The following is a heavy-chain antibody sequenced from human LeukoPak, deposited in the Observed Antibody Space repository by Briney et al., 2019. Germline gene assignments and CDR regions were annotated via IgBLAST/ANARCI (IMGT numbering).Heavy chain of an antibody. CDR2: IKSKIDGGTT. CDR3: VWLWANSFNI. CDR1: GFTFSNAW. V-gene: IGHV3-15*01. Sequence: GRSLRLSCAASGFTFSNAWMSWVRQAPGKGLEWVGRIKSKIDGGTTDHAAPVKGRFTISRDDSKITLYLQMNSLKTEDTAVYYSVWLWANSFNIWGQGTMVTVSS. D-gene: IGHD2-8*02. J-gene: IGHJ3*02.